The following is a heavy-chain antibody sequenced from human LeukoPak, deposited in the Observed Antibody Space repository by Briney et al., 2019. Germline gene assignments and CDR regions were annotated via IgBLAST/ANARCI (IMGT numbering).Heavy chain of an antibody. CDR2: ISSSSSYI. Sequence: PGGSLRLSCAASGFTFSSYSMNWVRQAPGKGLEWVSSISSSSSYIYYADSVKGRFTISRDNAKNSLYLQMNSLRAEDTAVYYCVRELLGSARPGTFDPWGQGTLVTVSS. V-gene: IGHV3-21*01. J-gene: IGHJ5*02. CDR1: GFTFSSYS. CDR3: VRELLGSARPGTFDP. D-gene: IGHD6-6*01.